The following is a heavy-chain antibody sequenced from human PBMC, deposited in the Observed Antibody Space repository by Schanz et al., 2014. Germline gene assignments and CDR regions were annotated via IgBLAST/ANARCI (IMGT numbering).Heavy chain of an antibody. CDR2: IKRDGSEK. V-gene: IGHV3-7*02. Sequence: EEQLVESGGGLVQPGGSLRLSCAASGFSFSTYWMSWVRQAPGKGLEWVANIKRDGSEKYYVDSVKGRFTISRDNAKNTLYLQMNTLRAEDTAVYYCARGRVLESWGQGTLVTVSS. J-gene: IGHJ5*02. CDR3: ARGRVLES. CDR1: GFSFSTYW. D-gene: IGHD1-1*01.